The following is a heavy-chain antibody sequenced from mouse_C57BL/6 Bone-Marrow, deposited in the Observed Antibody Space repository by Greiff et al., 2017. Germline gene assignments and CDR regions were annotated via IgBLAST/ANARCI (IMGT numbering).Heavy chain of an antibody. Sequence: EVKLLESGPGLVKPSQSLSLTCSVTGYSITSGYYWNWIRQFPGNKLEWMGYISSDGSNNYNPSLKNRISITRDTSTNQFFLKLNSVTTEDTATYYCARDGPIYYYGSSYGGDYWGQGTSVTVSS. CDR1: GYSITSGYY. J-gene: IGHJ4*01. V-gene: IGHV3-6*01. D-gene: IGHD1-1*01. CDR3: ARDGPIYYYGSSYGGDY. CDR2: ISSDGSN.